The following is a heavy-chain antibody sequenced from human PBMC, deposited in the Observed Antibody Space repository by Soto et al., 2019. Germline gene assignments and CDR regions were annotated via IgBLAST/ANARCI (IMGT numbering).Heavy chain of an antibody. V-gene: IGHV3-21*01. Sequence: PGGSLRLSCAPSGFIFSAFQLNWVRQAPRRGLEWLSSITGTSAFTHYAGSIEGRFTISRDNPNNLLFLQMDNLRPEDTAVYYCARDNLAFQGAFDLWGQGTLVTLSS. CDR2: ITGTSAFT. J-gene: IGHJ4*02. CDR1: GFIFSAFQ. CDR3: ARDNLAFQGAFDL. D-gene: IGHD3-16*01.